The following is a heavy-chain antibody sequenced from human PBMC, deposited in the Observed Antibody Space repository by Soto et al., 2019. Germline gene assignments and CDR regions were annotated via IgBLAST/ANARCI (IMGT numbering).Heavy chain of an antibody. CDR1: GFSFRSNW. Sequence: EVQLVESGGGLVQPGGSLRLSCAASGFSFRSNWMHRVRQAPGKGLVWVSLINGDGSSTKYADSVKGRFTISRDNAKNTVYLQMNSLRAEDTAVYYCARSTQEGSLVFLDFWGHGTLVTVSS. V-gene: IGHV3-74*03. D-gene: IGHD6-6*01. CDR2: INGDGSST. CDR3: ARSTQEGSLVFLDF. J-gene: IGHJ4*01.